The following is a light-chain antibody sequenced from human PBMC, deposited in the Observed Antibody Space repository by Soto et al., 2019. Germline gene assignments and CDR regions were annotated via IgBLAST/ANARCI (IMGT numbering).Light chain of an antibody. CDR2: AAS. CDR3: QQSYSTPLFT. V-gene: IGKV1-39*01. CDR1: QSISSY. J-gene: IGKJ3*01. Sequence: DIQMTQSPSSLSASVGDRVTITCRASQSISSYLNWYQQKPGKAPKLLIYAASSLQSGVPSRFSGNGSGTDFTLTISSLQPEDFATYYCQQSYSTPLFTFGPGTKVDIK.